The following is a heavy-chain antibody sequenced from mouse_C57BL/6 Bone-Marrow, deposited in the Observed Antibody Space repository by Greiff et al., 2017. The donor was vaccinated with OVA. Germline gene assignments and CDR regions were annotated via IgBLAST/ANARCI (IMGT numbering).Heavy chain of an antibody. CDR2: IRNKANGYTT. CDR1: GFTFTNYY. CDR3: ASLYYYGSSYWYFDV. J-gene: IGHJ1*03. V-gene: IGHV7-3*01. D-gene: IGHD1-1*01. Sequence: EVHLVESGGGLVQPGGSLSLSCAASGFTFTNYYMSWVRQPPGKALEWLGFIRNKANGYTTEYSASVKGRFTISRDNSQSILYLQRHALRAEDSATYYCASLYYYGSSYWYFDVWGTGTTVTVSS.